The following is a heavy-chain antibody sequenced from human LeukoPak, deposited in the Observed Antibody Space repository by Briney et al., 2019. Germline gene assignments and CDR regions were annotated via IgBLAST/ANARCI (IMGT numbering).Heavy chain of an antibody. D-gene: IGHD2-2*01. CDR1: NGSISISSYY. J-gene: IGHJ4*02. CDR2: IYYSETT. CDR3: ASFPRYQLLGFFDF. Sequence: PSETLSLTCTVYNGSISISSYYWGWIRQPPGRGLEWIGNIYYSETTYYNPSLKSRVTISVDTSRNQFSLNLSSVTAADTAVYYCASFPRYQLLGFFDFWGQGILVTVSS. V-gene: IGHV4-39*01.